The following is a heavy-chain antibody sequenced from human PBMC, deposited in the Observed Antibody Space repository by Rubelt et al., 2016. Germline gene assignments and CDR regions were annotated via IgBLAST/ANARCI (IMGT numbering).Heavy chain of an antibody. D-gene: IGHD5-12*01. J-gene: IGHJ6*02. CDR3: ARVCGYDPFYYYGMDV. Sequence: WVRQAPGQGLEWMGWISAYNGNTNYAQKLQGRVTMTTDTSTSTAYMELRSLRSDDTAVYYCARVCGYDPFYYYGMDVWGQGTTVTVSS. V-gene: IGHV1-18*01. CDR2: ISAYNGNT.